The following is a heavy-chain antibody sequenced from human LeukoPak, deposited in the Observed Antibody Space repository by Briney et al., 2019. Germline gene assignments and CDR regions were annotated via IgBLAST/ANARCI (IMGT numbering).Heavy chain of an antibody. D-gene: IGHD5-18*01. CDR2: INWNGGST. V-gene: IGHV3-20*04. J-gene: IGHJ4*02. CDR3: ARPSYGSFDY. CDR1: GFTFSSYE. Sequence: GGSLRLSCAASGFTFSSYEMNWVRQAPGKGLEWVSGINWNGGSTGNADSVKGRFTISRDNAKNSLYLQMNSLRAEDTAVYYCARPSYGSFDYWGQGTLVTVSS.